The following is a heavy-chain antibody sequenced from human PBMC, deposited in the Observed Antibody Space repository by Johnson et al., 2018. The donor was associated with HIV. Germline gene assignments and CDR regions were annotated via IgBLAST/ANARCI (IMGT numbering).Heavy chain of an antibody. Sequence: QVQLVESGGGVVQPGRSLRLSCAASGFTFSSYAMHWVRQAPGTGLEWVAVISYDGSNKYYADSVKGRFTLSRDKSKNTLYLQMNSRRAEDTAVYYCARDRVEIVGADPDAFDIWGQGTMVTVSS. J-gene: IGHJ3*02. D-gene: IGHD1-26*01. CDR3: ARDRVEIVGADPDAFDI. CDR2: ISYDGSNK. V-gene: IGHV3-30-3*01. CDR1: GFTFSSYA.